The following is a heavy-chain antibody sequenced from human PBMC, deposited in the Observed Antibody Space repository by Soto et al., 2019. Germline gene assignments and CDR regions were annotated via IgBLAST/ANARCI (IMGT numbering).Heavy chain of an antibody. CDR2: IYYSGST. V-gene: IGHV4-39*01. Sequence: QLQLQESGPGLVQPLETLSLTCSVSGVSISSSTYFWGWIRQPQGKGLEWLGTIYYSGSTYYNPSLRSRVSISVDTSKNQISLKLNSVTAADTALYFCARHIGDYEGHWFHPWGQGTLVTVSS. D-gene: IGHD4-17*01. CDR1: GVSISSSTYF. CDR3: ARHIGDYEGHWFHP. J-gene: IGHJ5*02.